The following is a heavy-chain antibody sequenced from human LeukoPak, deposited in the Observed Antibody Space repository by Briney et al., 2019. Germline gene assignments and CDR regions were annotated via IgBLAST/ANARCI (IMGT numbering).Heavy chain of an antibody. D-gene: IGHD3-16*02. J-gene: IGHJ4*02. CDR2: IKSKTDGGTT. CDR3: TTEALMITFGGVIVY. Sequence: GGSLRLSCAASGFTFSNAWMSWVRQAPGKGLEWVGRIKSKTDGGTTDYAAPVKGRFTISRDDSKNTLYLQMNSLKTEDTAVYYCTTEALMITFGGVIVYWGQGTLVTVSS. V-gene: IGHV3-15*01. CDR1: GFTFSNAW.